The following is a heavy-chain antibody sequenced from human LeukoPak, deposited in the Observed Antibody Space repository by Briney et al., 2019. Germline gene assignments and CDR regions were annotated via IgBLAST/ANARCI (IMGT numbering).Heavy chain of an antibody. CDR2: IYSAERT. J-gene: IGHJ6*02. CDR1: GFTVSSDY. Sequence: PGGSLRLSCAASGFTVSSDYMSWVRQAPGKGLEWVSVIYSAERTYYAASVKGRFTISRDTSKNTLYLQMNSLRAEDTAVYYCAKDRVATLRAYYYYGMDVWGQGTTVTVSS. CDR3: AKDRVATLRAYYYYGMDV. D-gene: IGHD5-12*01. V-gene: IGHV3-53*05.